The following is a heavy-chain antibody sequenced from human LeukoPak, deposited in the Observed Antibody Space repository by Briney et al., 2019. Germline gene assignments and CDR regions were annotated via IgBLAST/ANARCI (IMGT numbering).Heavy chain of an antibody. V-gene: IGHV3-30*18. CDR1: GFTFSSYG. CDR2: ISYDGSNK. CDR3: AKDSSGYIDY. D-gene: IGHD3-22*01. J-gene: IGHJ4*02. Sequence: GGSLRRSCAASGFTFSSYGMHWVRQAPGKGLEWVAVISYDGSNKYYADSVKGRFTISRDNSKNTLYLQMNSLRAEDTAVYYCAKDSSGYIDYWGQGTLVTVSS.